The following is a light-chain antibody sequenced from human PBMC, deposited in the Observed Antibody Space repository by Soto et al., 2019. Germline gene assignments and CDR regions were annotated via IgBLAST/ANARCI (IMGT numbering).Light chain of an antibody. CDR1: SSDVGGYNS. J-gene: IGLJ2*01. CDR3: SSYTTRSTLA. Sequence: QSALTQPASVSGSPGQSITISCTGTSSDVGGYNSVSWYQQHPGKAPKLMIYDVSNRPSGVSDRFSGSKSGNTASLAISGLQTEDEADYYCSSYTTRSTLAFGGGTKLIVL. CDR2: DVS. V-gene: IGLV2-14*01.